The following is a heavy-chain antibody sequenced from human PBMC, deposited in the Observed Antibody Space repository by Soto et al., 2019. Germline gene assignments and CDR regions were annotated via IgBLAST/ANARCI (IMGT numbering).Heavy chain of an antibody. Sequence: PXXTLSLTCAVSGYSISTTSWWGWIRQPPGKRLEWIGYIYYSGSTYYNPSLQSRVTMSVDTSKNQFSLQLSSVTAVDTAVYYCVRKESGYNPFDHWGQGALVTVSS. CDR1: GYSISTTSW. CDR3: VRKESGYNPFDH. CDR2: IYYSGST. J-gene: IGHJ4*02. V-gene: IGHV4-28*01. D-gene: IGHD5-12*01.